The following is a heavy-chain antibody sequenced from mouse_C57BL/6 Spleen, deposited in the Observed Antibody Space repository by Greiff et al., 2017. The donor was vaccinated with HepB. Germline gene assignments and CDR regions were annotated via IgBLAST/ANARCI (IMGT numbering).Heavy chain of an antibody. J-gene: IGHJ1*03. V-gene: IGHV5-4*01. Sequence: EVQLVESGGGLVKPGGSLKLSCAASGFTFSSYAMSWVRQTPEKRLEWVATISDGGSYTYYPDNVKGRFTISRDNAKNNLYLQMSHLKSEDTAMYYCARWNWYWYFDVWGTGTSVTVSS. D-gene: IGHD4-1*01. CDR2: ISDGGSYT. CDR1: GFTFSSYA. CDR3: ARWNWYWYFDV.